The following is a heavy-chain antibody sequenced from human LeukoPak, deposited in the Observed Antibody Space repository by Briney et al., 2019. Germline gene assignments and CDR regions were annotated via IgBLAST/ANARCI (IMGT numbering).Heavy chain of an antibody. D-gene: IGHD1-20*01. V-gene: IGHV4-39*01. Sequence: SETLSLTCTVSGGSISSSSYYWGWISQPPGKGLEWIGSIYYSGSTYYNPSLKSRVTISVDTSKNQFSLKLSSVTAADTAVYYCARHLTGDFDYWGQGTLVTVSS. J-gene: IGHJ4*02. CDR3: ARHLTGDFDY. CDR2: IYYSGST. CDR1: GGSISSSSYY.